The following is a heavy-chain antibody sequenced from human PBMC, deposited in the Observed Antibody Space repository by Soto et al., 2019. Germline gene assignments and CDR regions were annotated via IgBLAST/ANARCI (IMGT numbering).Heavy chain of an antibody. D-gene: IGHD3-10*01. CDR1: GFRCSSYW. CDR3: AREGSRTFDI. J-gene: IGHJ3*02. V-gene: IGHV3-7*01. Sequence: GGSLRLSCEASGFRCSSYWLSWVRQAPGKGLEWVPNIKQEGSQKDYVDSVKGRCTISRDNAKNSLYLQMNSLRAEDTAVYYCAREGSRTFDIWGQGTKVTVSS. CDR2: IKQEGSQK.